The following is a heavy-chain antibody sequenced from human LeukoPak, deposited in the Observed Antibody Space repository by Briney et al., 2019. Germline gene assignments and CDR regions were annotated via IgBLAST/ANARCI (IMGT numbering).Heavy chain of an antibody. V-gene: IGHV4-59*08. D-gene: IGHD3-9*01. J-gene: IGHJ5*02. CDR1: GGSISSYY. CDR2: IYYSGST. CDR3: ARHPDLDWSNWFDP. Sequence: SETLSLTCTVSGGSISSYYWSWIRQPPGKGLEWTGYIYYSGSTNYNPSLKSRVTISVDTSKNQFSLKLSSVTAADTAVYYCARHPDLDWSNWFDPWGQGTLVTVSS.